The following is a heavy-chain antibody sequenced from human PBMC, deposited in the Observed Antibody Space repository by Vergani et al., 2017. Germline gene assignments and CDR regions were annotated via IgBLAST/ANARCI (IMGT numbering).Heavy chain of an antibody. V-gene: IGHV3-7*03. CDR1: GFTFSSYG. D-gene: IGHD3-9*01. J-gene: IGHJ4*02. CDR3: AKDLYDSLVFDY. Sequence: VQLVESGGGVVQPGRSLRLSCAASGFTFSSYGMHWVRQAPGKGLEWVANIKQDGSEKYYVDSVKGRFTISRDNAKNSLYLQMNSLRAEDTAVYYCAKDLYDSLVFDYWGQGTLVTVSS. CDR2: IKQDGSEK.